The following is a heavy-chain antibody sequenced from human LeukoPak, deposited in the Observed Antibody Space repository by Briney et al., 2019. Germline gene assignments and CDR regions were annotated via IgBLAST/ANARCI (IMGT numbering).Heavy chain of an antibody. CDR1: GGPFSGYY. J-gene: IGHJ4*02. CDR2: INHSGST. V-gene: IGHV4-34*01. Sequence: SETLSLTCAVYGGPFSGYYWSWIRQPPGKGLEWIGEINHSGSTNYNPSLKSRVTISVDSDSSKNHFSLKLSSVTAADTAVYYCARGYCSSTSCYALGFDCWGQGTLVTVSS. D-gene: IGHD2-2*01. CDR3: ARGYCSSTSCYALGFDC.